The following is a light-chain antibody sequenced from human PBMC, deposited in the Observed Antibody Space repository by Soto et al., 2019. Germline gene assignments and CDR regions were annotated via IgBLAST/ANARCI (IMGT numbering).Light chain of an antibody. Sequence: DIQMTQSPSSLSASVGDRVNISCRASQSISRYLNWYQQTPGRAPKLLIYAASSLHRGVPSRFSGTGSGTDVTLTLSSQQPEDFATYSCQHNSQTPMTVGRGTKGDIK. CDR2: AAS. CDR3: QHNSQTPMT. CDR1: QSISRY. V-gene: IGKV1-39*01. J-gene: IGKJ1*01.